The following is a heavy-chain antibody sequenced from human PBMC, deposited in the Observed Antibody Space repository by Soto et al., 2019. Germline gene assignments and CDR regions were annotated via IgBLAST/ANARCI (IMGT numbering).Heavy chain of an antibody. Sequence: NPSETLSLTCTVSGGSISSGDYYWSWIRQPPGKGLEWIGYIYYSGSTYYNPSLKSRVTISVDTSTNQFSLKLSSVTAADTAVYYCARARWQQLVPTFDYWGQGTLVTVSS. CDR2: IYYSGST. CDR1: GGSISSGDYY. CDR3: ARARWQQLVPTFDY. D-gene: IGHD6-13*01. V-gene: IGHV4-30-4*01. J-gene: IGHJ4*02.